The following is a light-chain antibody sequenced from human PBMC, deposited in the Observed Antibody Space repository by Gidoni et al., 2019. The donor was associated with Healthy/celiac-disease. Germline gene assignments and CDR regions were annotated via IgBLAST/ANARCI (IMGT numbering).Light chain of an antibody. CDR3: QQYNSYSGT. CDR2: KAS. V-gene: IGKV1-5*03. CDR1: QSISSW. J-gene: IGKJ1*01. Sequence: DIHMTQSPSTLSASVGDRVTNTCRTSQSISSWLAWYQQKPGKAPKLLIYKASSLKSGVPSRYSGSVSGTEFTHTISSLQPDDFATYYCQQYNSYSGTFGQGTKVEIK.